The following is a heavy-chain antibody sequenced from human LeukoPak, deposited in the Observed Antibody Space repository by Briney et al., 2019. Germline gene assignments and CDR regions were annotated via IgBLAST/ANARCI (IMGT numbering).Heavy chain of an antibody. D-gene: IGHD2-21*01. Sequence: GRSLRLSCAASGFTFSSYTMHWVRQAPGKGLECVALISYDGTNKYYADSVKGRFTISRDNAKTTLFLQMNSLRPEDTAVYYCAKESLASDPFYFDYWGQGTLVTVSS. V-gene: IGHV3-30*04. CDR3: AKESLASDPFYFDY. CDR2: ISYDGTNK. J-gene: IGHJ4*02. CDR1: GFTFSSYT.